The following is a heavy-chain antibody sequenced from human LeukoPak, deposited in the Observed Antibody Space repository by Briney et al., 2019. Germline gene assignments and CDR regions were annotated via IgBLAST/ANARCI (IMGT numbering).Heavy chain of an antibody. J-gene: IGHJ4*02. CDR2: IFYSGST. CDR1: GGSISSYY. Sequence: SETLSLTCTVSGGSISSYYWSWIRQPPGKGLEWLGYIFYSGSTNYNPSLESRVTISVDTSKNQFSLKLSSVTAADTAVYYCVRGRLGIAYYFDYWGQGTLVTVSS. V-gene: IGHV4-59*01. CDR3: VRGRLGIAYYFDY. D-gene: IGHD7-27*01.